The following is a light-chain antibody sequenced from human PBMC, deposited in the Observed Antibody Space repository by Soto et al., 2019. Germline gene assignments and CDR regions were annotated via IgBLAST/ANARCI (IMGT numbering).Light chain of an antibody. J-gene: IGKJ2*01. Sequence: DLVMTQTPLSSPVTLGQPASISCRSSQSLVHSDGNTYLSWLQRRPGQPPRLLIYKSSNRFSGVXDXXSGSGSGEGLPLKISRVEAEDVGFYYCMRATQFPYPFGQRTKLEIK. V-gene: IGKV2-24*01. CDR1: QSLVHSDGNTY. CDR2: KSS. CDR3: MRATQFPYP.